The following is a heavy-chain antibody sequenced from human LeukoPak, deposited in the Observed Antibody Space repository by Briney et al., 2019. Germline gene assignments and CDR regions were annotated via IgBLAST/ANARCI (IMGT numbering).Heavy chain of an antibody. J-gene: IGHJ4*02. CDR3: AKETFGGVIVRQYYFDY. CDR2: ISGSGGST. Sequence: GGSLRLSCAASGFTFSSYAMSWVRQAPGKGLEWVSAISGSGGSTYYADSVKGRFTISRDNSKNTLYLQMNSLGAEDTAVYYCAKETFGGVIVRQYYFDYWGQGTLVTVSS. V-gene: IGHV3-23*01. D-gene: IGHD3-16*02. CDR1: GFTFSSYA.